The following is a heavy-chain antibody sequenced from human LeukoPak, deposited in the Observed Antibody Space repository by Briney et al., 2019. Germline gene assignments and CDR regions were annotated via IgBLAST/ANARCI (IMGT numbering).Heavy chain of an antibody. Sequence: ASVKVSCKASGYTFTSYGISWVRQAPGQGLEWMGWISAYNGKTNYAQKLQGRVTMTTDTSTSTAYMELRSLRSDDTAVYYCARDRPITMIVVALHSDAFDIWGQGTMVTVSS. CDR3: ARDRPITMIVVALHSDAFDI. D-gene: IGHD3-22*01. V-gene: IGHV1-18*01. CDR1: GYTFTSYG. J-gene: IGHJ3*02. CDR2: ISAYNGKT.